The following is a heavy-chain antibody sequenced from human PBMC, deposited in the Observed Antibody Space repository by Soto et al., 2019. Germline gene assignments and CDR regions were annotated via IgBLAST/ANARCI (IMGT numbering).Heavy chain of an antibody. Sequence: SVKVSCKASGGTFSSYAISWVRQAPGQGLEWMGGIIPIFGTANYAQKFQGRVTITADKSTSTAYMELSSLRSEDTAVYYCARETRTPDFWSGQYYYYYMDVWGKGTTVTVSS. CDR3: ARETRTPDFWSGQYYYYYMDV. V-gene: IGHV1-69*06. CDR1: GGTFSSYA. CDR2: IIPIFGTA. D-gene: IGHD3-3*01. J-gene: IGHJ6*03.